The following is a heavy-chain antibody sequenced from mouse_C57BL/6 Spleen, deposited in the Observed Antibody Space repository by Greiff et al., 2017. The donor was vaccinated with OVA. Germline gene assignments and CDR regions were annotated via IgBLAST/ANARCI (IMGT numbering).Heavy chain of an antibody. CDR2: INYDGSST. J-gene: IGHJ4*01. CDR3: AREGLRTYYAMDY. V-gene: IGHV5-16*01. CDR1: GFTFSDYY. Sequence: EVHLVESEGGLVQPGSSMKLSCTASGFTFSDYYMAWVRQVPEKGLEWVANINYDGSSTYYLDSLKSRFIISRDNAKNILYLQMSSLKSEDTATYYCAREGLRTYYAMDYWGQGTSVTVSS. D-gene: IGHD2-2*01.